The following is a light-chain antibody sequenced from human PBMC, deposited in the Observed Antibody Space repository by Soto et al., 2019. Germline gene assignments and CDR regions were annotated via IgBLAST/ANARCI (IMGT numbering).Light chain of an antibody. CDR3: QSYDSSLSGWV. CDR1: SSNIGAGYD. Sequence: QSVLTQPPSVSGAPGQRVTISCSASSSNIGAGYDVHWYQQLPGTAPKLLIYGNSNRPSGVPDRFSGSKSGTSASLAITGLRAQDEADYDCQSYDSSLSGWVFGGGTKVTVL. V-gene: IGLV1-40*01. J-gene: IGLJ3*02. CDR2: GNS.